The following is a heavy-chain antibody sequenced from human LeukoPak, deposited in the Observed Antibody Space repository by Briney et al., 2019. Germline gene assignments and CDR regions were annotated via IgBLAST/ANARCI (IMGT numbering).Heavy chain of an antibody. CDR2: IIGSGGDT. CDR1: GFTFSSYA. CDR3: VGLGENY. V-gene: IGHV3-21*01. J-gene: IGHJ4*02. Sequence: PGGSLRLSCAASGFTFSSYAMSWVRQAPGKGLEWVSTIIGSGGDTYYADSVKGRFTISRDNAKNSLYLQMNSLRAEDTAVYYCVGLGENYWGQGTLVTVSS. D-gene: IGHD3-10*01.